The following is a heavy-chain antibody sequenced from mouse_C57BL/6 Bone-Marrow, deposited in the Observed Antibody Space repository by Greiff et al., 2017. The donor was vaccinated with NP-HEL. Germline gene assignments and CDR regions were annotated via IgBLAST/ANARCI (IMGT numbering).Heavy chain of an antibody. J-gene: IGHJ1*03. CDR1: GYAFSSSW. Sequence: QVQLQQSGPELVKPGASVKISCKASGYAFSSSWMNWVKQRPGKGLEWIGLIYPGDGDTNYNGKFKGKATLTADKSSSTAYMQLSSLTSEDSAVYFCAPLLPYWYFDVWGTGTTVTVSS. CDR3: APLLPYWYFDV. CDR2: IYPGDGDT. D-gene: IGHD1-2*01. V-gene: IGHV1-82*01.